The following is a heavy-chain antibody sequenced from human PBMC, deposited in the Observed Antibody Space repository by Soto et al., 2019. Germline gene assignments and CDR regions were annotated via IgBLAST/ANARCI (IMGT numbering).Heavy chain of an antibody. Sequence: PGWSLRLSCAASGFPFSSYVMAWVRQAPGKGLEWVSGISGGGSNTLYADSVKGRFTISRDNSKNNLLLQMNSLGAEDTAVYYCAKDSNKYSSSLRGRYFDYWGQGIGVTVSS. D-gene: IGHD4-4*01. CDR3: AKDSNKYSSSLRGRYFDY. V-gene: IGHV3-23*01. CDR2: ISGGGSNT. CDR1: GFPFSSYV. J-gene: IGHJ4*02.